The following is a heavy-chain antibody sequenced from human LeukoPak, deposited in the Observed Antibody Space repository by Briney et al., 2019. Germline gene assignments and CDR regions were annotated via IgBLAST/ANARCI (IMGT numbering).Heavy chain of an antibody. J-gene: IGHJ6*02. V-gene: IGHV4-30-4*01. CDR3: ARRTPYCGGDCYSEHYYYYGMDV. CDR2: IYYSGST. D-gene: IGHD2-21*02. CDR1: GGSISSGDYY. Sequence: SETLSLTCTVSGGSISSGDYYWSWIRQPPGKGLEWIGYIYYSGSTHYNPSLKSRVTISVDRSKNQFSLKLSSVTAADTAVYYCARRTPYCGGDCYSEHYYYYGMDVWGQGTTVTVSS.